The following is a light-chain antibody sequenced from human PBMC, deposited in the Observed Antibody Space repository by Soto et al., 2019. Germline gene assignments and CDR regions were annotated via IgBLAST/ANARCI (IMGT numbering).Light chain of an antibody. V-gene: IGLV2-8*01. CDR1: ISDVGGYNY. CDR3: SSYAGSSNV. Sequence: SVLSQHPSACGSTGQSVAISCTGTISDVGGYNYVSWYQQHPGKAPKLMIYEVNKRPSGVPDRFSGSKSGNTASLTVSGLQAADEADYYCSSYAGSSNVFGTGTKVTVL. CDR2: EVN. J-gene: IGLJ1*01.